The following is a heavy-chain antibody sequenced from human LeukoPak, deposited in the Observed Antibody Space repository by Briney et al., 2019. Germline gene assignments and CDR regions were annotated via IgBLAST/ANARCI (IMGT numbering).Heavy chain of an antibody. CDR1: GYTFTGYY. V-gene: IGHV1-2*02. Sequence: ASVKVSCKASGYTFTGYYMHWVRQAPGQGLEWMGWINPNSGGTNYAQKFQGRVTMTRDTSISTAYMGLSRLRSDDTAVYYCARWSDSSGYSDYWGQGTLVTVSS. CDR3: ARWSDSSGYSDY. D-gene: IGHD3-22*01. J-gene: IGHJ4*02. CDR2: INPNSGGT.